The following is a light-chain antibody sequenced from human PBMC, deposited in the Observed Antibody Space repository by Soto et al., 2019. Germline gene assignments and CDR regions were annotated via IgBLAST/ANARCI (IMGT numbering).Light chain of an antibody. CDR3: QVWDGRGYHGV. CDR1: NIGSKS. J-gene: IGLJ2*01. V-gene: IGLV3-21*02. CDR2: DNS. Sequence: SYELTQPPSVSVAPGQTARITCGEDNIGSKSVHWYQQKPGQAPVLVVYDNSDRPSGIPERFSGSNSGTTATLTISRVEAGDEADYYGQVWDGRGYHGVFVGGTKLTVL.